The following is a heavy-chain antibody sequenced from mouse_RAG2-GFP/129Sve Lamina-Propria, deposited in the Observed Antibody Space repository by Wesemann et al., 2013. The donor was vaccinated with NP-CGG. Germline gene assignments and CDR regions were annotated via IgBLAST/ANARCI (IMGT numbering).Heavy chain of an antibody. J-gene: IGHJ1*03. Sequence: EVQLQQSGPELVKPGASVKISCKASGYTFTDYYMNWVKQSHGKSLEWIGDINPNNGGTSYNQKFKGKATLTVDKSSSTAYMELRSLTSEDSAVYYCVGWGPWYFDVWGTGTTVTVSS. V-gene: IGHV1-26*01. CDR1: GYTFTDYY. CDR3: VGWGPWYFDV. CDR2: INPNNGGT. D-gene: IGHD3-3*01.